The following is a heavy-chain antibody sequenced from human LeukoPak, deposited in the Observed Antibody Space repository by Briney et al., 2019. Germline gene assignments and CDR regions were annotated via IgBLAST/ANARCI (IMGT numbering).Heavy chain of an antibody. Sequence: GGSLRLSCAPSGFTFSSYAMHWVRQAPGKGLEWVAVISYDGSNKYYADSVKGRFTISRDNSKNTLYLQMNSLRAEDTAVYYCARDLGSSLDYWGQGTLVTVSS. J-gene: IGHJ4*02. CDR2: ISYDGSNK. D-gene: IGHD6-6*01. CDR1: GFTFSSYA. V-gene: IGHV3-30-3*01. CDR3: ARDLGSSLDY.